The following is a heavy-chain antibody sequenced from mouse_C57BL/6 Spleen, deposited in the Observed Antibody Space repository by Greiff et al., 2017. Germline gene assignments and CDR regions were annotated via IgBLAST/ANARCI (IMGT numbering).Heavy chain of an antibody. Sequence: EVQLQQSGAELVRPGASVKLSCTASGFNIKDDYMPWVKQRPEQGLEWIGWIDPENGDTEYASKFQGQATITADTSSNTAYLQLSSLTSEDTAVYYCTTITTVVAKDWYFDVWGTGTTVTVSS. CDR2: IDPENGDT. J-gene: IGHJ1*03. D-gene: IGHD1-1*01. CDR3: TTITTVVAKDWYFDV. V-gene: IGHV14-4*01. CDR1: GFNIKDDY.